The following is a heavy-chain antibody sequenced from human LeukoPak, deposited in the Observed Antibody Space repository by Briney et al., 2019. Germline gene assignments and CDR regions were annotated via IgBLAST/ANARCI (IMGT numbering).Heavy chain of an antibody. CDR2: ISYDGSNK. D-gene: IGHD6-19*01. Sequence: GGSLRLSCAASGFTFSSYGMHWVRQAPGKGLEWVAVISYDGSNKYYADSVKGRFTISRDNSKNTLYLQMNSLRAEDTAVYYCAKDTSSGWVGYFDCWGQGTLVTVSS. J-gene: IGHJ4*02. V-gene: IGHV3-30*18. CDR1: GFTFSSYG. CDR3: AKDTSSGWVGYFDC.